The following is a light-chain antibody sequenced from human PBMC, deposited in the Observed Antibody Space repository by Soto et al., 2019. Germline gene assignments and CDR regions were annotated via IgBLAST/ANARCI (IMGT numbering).Light chain of an antibody. J-gene: IGKJ5*01. CDR2: SAS. V-gene: IGKV1-9*01. CDR1: RGISSY. CDR3: QQLNSYPQT. Sequence: IQLTQSPSSLSASVGDRVTITCQASRGISSYLAWYQQKPGKAPKLLVYSASTLQSGVPSRFSGSGSGPDFTPTISSMQREDSANYFCQQLNSYPQTFSPGTRLEIK.